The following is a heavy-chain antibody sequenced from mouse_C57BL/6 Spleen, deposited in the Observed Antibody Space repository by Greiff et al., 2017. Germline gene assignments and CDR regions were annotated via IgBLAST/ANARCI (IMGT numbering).Heavy chain of an antibody. V-gene: IGHV1-76*01. Sequence: LQQSGASVKLSCKASGYTFTDYYINWVKQRPGQGLEWIARIYPGSGNTYYNEKFKGKATLTAEKSSSTAYMQLSSLTSEDSAVYFCAREYGADDYWGQGTTLTVSS. CDR2: IYPGSGNT. CDR3: AREYGADDY. CDR1: GYTFTDYY. D-gene: IGHD1-1*02. J-gene: IGHJ2*01.